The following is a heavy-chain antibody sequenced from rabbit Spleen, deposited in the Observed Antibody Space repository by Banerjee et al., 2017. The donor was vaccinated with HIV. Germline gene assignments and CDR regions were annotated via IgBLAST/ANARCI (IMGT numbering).Heavy chain of an antibody. CDR3: ARDISSSFSSYGMDL. V-gene: IGHV1S45*01. CDR1: GVSFSFSSY. Sequence: QEQLVESGGGLVKPGASLTLTRTASGVSFSFSSYMCWVRKAPGKGLEWIACIEVGSSDFTYFATWAKGRFTISKTSSTTVTLQVTRLTAADTATYFCARDISSSFSSYGMDLWGQGTLVTVS. J-gene: IGHJ6*01. D-gene: IGHD1-1*01. CDR2: IEVGSSDFT.